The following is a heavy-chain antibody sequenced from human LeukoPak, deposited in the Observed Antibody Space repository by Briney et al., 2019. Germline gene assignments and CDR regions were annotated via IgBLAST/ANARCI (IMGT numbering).Heavy chain of an antibody. CDR1: GASISSYY. CDR3: ARGFLEWSRRDFYYYYMDV. CDR2: IYYSGST. Sequence: SETLSLTCTVSGASISSYYWSWIRQPPGKGLEWIGYIYYSGSTNYNPSLKSRVTISVDTSKNQFSLKLSSVTAADTAVYYCARGFLEWSRRDFYYYYMDVWGKGTTVTVSS. J-gene: IGHJ6*03. D-gene: IGHD3-3*01. V-gene: IGHV4-59*01.